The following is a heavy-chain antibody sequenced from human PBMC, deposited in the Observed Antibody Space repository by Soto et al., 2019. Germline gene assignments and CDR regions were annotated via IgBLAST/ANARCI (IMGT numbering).Heavy chain of an antibody. J-gene: IGHJ5*02. V-gene: IGHV4-4*07. Sequence: SETLSLTCTVSGASMNSYHWSWIRQPAGKGLEWIGHIHSSGSTNYNPSLKSRVTMSVDTSKNQFSLRLMSLTAADTAVYYCARDQGVAAAGIHWFDPCGQGSLVTVYS. D-gene: IGHD6-13*01. CDR1: GASMNSYH. CDR3: ARDQGVAAAGIHWFDP. CDR2: IHSSGST.